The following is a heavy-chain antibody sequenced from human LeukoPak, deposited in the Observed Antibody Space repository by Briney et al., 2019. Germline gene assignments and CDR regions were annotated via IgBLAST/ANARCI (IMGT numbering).Heavy chain of an antibody. D-gene: IGHD6-19*01. CDR2: ISGSGGST. V-gene: IGHV3-23*01. J-gene: IGHJ4*02. CDR1: GFTFSSYA. Sequence: LAGGSLRLSCAASGFTFSSYAMSWVRQAPVKGLEWVSAISGSGGSTYYADSVKGRFTISRDNSKNTLYLQMNSLRAEDTAVYYCAKDVYSSGWYYFDYWGQETLVTVSS. CDR3: AKDVYSSGWYYFDY.